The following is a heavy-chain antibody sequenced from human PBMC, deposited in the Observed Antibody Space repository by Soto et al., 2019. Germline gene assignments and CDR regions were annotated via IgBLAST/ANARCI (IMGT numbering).Heavy chain of an antibody. CDR2: ISAYNGNT. J-gene: IGHJ4*02. V-gene: IGHV1-18*01. CDR3: ARDLALSFVVVVAATRFDY. Sequence: GASVKVSCKASGYTFTSYGISWVRQAPGQGLEWMGWISAYNGNTNYAQKLQGRVTMTTDTSTSTAYMELRSLRSDDTAVYYYARDLALSFVVVVAATRFDYWGQGTLVTVSS. CDR1: GYTFTSYG. D-gene: IGHD2-15*01.